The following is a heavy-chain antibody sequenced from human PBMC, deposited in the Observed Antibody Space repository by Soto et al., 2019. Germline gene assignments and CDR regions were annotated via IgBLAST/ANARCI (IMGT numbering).Heavy chain of an antibody. V-gene: IGHV2-70*11. J-gene: IGHJ6*03. Sequence: SGPTLVNPTQTLTLTCTFSGFSLSTSGMCVSWIRQPPGKALEWLARIDWDDDKYYSTSLKTRLTISKDTSKNQVVLTMTNMDPVDTATYYCARMTQETSNSSYSYMEVWGKGTTVTVSS. CDR3: ARMTQETSNSSYSYMEV. CDR1: GFSLSTSGMC. CDR2: IDWDDDK.